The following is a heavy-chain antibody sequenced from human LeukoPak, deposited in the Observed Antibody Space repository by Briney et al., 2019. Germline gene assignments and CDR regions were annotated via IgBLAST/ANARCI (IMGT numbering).Heavy chain of an antibody. CDR1: GFTFSSYW. Sequence: GGSLRLSCAASGFTFSSYWMHWVRQAPGKGLVWVAGISYDGSEKYYAESVKGRFTISRDNSKTTVYLQMNSLEIEDTAVYYCAKDLLGLTAPKAYFDFWGQGTLVTVSS. CDR3: AKDLLGLTAPKAYFDF. CDR2: ISYDGSEK. V-gene: IGHV3-30*18. D-gene: IGHD2-21*02. J-gene: IGHJ4*02.